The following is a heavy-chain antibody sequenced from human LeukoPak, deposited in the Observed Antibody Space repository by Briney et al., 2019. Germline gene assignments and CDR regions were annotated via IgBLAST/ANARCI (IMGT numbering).Heavy chain of an antibody. CDR2: ISGSGDAT. D-gene: IGHD2-15*01. V-gene: IGHV3-23*01. CDR3: AKCSRSSCFAAGAFDC. CDR1: GFTFSSYA. J-gene: IGHJ4*02. Sequence: GGSLRLSCAASGFTFSSYAMAWVRQAPGKGLEWVSGISGSGDATWYADSVKGRFTISRDNSKNTVSLQMNGLRPEDTAIYYCAKCSRSSCFAAGAFDCWGQGTQVTVSS.